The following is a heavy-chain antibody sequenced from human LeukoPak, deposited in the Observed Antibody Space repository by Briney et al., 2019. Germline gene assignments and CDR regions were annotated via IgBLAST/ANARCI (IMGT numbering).Heavy chain of an antibody. V-gene: IGHV4-38-2*02. D-gene: IGHD6-25*01. CDR3: ARAPATLPSLFDY. Sequence: SETLSLTCTVSAYSISSGYYWGWIRQPPGKGLEWIGSIYHSGSTYYNASLKSRVTISVDTSKNQFSLKLSSVTAADTAVYYCARAPATLPSLFDYRGQGTLVTVSS. J-gene: IGHJ4*02. CDR2: IYHSGST. CDR1: AYSISSGYY.